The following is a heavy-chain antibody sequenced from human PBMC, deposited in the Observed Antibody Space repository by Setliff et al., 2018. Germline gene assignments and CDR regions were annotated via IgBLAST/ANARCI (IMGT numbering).Heavy chain of an antibody. V-gene: IGHV4-39*07. CDR1: GGSISSSSYY. J-gene: IGHJ6*02. CDR2: IYYSGST. Sequence: SETLSLTCTVSGGSISSSSYYWGWIRQPPGKGLEWIGSIYYSGSTYYNPSLKSRVTILVDTSKNQFSLKLSSVTAADTAVYYCARVAAYSSSWYNYYYGMDVGGQGTTVTVSS. CDR3: ARVAAYSSSWYNYYYGMDV. D-gene: IGHD6-13*01.